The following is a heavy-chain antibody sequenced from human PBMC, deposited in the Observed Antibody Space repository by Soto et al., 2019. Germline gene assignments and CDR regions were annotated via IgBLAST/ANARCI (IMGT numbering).Heavy chain of an antibody. Sequence: GGSLRLSCAISGFTVSSNSMSWVRQAPGKGLEWVSLIYSGGTTYYADSVKGRFTISRDNSKNTLYLQMNSLRAEDTAVYYCAREVCSGVSCYPDAFDIWGQGTMVTVSS. CDR1: GFTVSSNS. CDR2: IYSGGTT. J-gene: IGHJ3*02. D-gene: IGHD2-15*01. V-gene: IGHV3-66*01. CDR3: AREVCSGVSCYPDAFDI.